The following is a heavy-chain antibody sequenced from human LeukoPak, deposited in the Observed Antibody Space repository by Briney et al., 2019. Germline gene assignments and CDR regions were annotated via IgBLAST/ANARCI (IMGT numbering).Heavy chain of an antibody. V-gene: IGHV1-3*01. CDR1: GYIFTSYV. CDR2: INAGNGNT. D-gene: IGHD3-10*01. Sequence: GASVKVSCKASGYIFTSYVIHWVRQAPGQRLEWMGCINAGNGNTKYSQKFQGRVTITRDTSASTAYMELSSLRSEDTAVYYCARALPIYYSDNWYPLDSWGQGTLVTVSS. CDR3: ARALPIYYSDNWYPLDS. J-gene: IGHJ4*02.